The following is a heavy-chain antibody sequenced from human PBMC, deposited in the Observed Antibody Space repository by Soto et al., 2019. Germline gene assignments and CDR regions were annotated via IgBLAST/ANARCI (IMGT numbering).Heavy chain of an antibody. D-gene: IGHD4-17*01. Sequence: QVQLVQSGAEVKKPGSSVKVSCKASGGTFSSYTISWVRQAPGQGLEWMGRIIPILGIANYAQKFQGRVTXTXXKSTSTAYMELSSLRSEDTAVYYCARPPYGDYMDVWGQGTTVTVSS. CDR1: GGTFSSYT. V-gene: IGHV1-69*02. J-gene: IGHJ6*03. CDR3: ARPPYGDYMDV. CDR2: IIPILGIA.